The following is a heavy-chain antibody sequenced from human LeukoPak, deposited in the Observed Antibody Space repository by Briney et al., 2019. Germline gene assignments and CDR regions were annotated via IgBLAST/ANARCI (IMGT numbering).Heavy chain of an antibody. CDR3: TKELHVAVAVADYYYFYMDV. V-gene: IGHV3-23*01. D-gene: IGHD6-19*01. CDR1: GFAFSSFA. CDR2: INGGGNTT. Sequence: GGSLRLSCAASGFAFSSFAMGWVRQSPGKGLEWLSTINGGGNTTFYSDSVKGRFTVSRDNSKNTLYLHMDSLRPDDTAIYYCTKELHVAVAVADYYYFYMDVWGRGTAVTVSS. J-gene: IGHJ6*03.